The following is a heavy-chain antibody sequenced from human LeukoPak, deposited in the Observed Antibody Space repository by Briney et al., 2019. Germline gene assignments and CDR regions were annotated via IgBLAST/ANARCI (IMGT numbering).Heavy chain of an antibody. CDR3: ARDWREYSSGWYSF. V-gene: IGHV1-3*01. Sequence: GASVKVSCKASGYTFTSYYMHWVRQAPGQGLEWMGWINAGNGNTKYSQKFQGRVTITRDTSASTAYMELSSLRSEDTAVYYCARDWREYSSGWYSFWGQGTLVTVSS. D-gene: IGHD6-19*01. CDR2: INAGNGNT. J-gene: IGHJ4*02. CDR1: GYTFTSYY.